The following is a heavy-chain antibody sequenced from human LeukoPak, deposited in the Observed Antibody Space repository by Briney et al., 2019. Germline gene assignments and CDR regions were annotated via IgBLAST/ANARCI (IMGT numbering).Heavy chain of an antibody. V-gene: IGHV4/OR15-8*02. D-gene: IGHD3-10*01. CDR2: THRSGDT. J-gene: IGHJ4*02. Sequence: SETLSPTCAVYGVSISSGNWWTWVRQPPGQGLEWIGETHRSGDTKYNPSLNSRAPISMANSTNQLSLNLISATAANTAMYYCATRHQSRTFMVPLDSWGQGTLVTVSS. CDR1: GVSISSGNW. CDR3: ATRHQSRTFMVPLDS.